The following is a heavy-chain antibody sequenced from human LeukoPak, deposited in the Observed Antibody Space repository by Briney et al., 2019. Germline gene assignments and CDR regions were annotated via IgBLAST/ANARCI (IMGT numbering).Heavy chain of an antibody. CDR2: INPNSGGT. CDR1: GYTFTGYY. CDR3: ARAIPYDILTGYYFSGMDV. Sequence: ATVELLCKACGYTFTGYYMHWARQATGQGLEWMGWINPNSGGTNYAQKFQGRVTMTRDTSISTAYMELSRLRSDDTAVYYCARAIPYDILTGYYFSGMDVWGQGTTVTVSS. D-gene: IGHD3-9*01. J-gene: IGHJ6*02. V-gene: IGHV1-2*02.